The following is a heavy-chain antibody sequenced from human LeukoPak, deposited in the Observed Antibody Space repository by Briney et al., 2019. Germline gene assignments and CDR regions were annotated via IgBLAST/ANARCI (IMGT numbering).Heavy chain of an antibody. V-gene: IGHV3-9*01. J-gene: IGHJ4*02. CDR3: AKDIVGATRGGTFDY. Sequence: PGRSLRLSCAASGFTFDDYAMHWVRQAPGKGLEWVSGISWNSGSIGYADSVKGRFTISRDNAKNSLYLQMNSLRAEDTALYYCAKDIVGATRGGTFDYWGQGTLVTVSS. CDR1: GFTFDDYA. CDR2: ISWNSGSI. D-gene: IGHD1-26*01.